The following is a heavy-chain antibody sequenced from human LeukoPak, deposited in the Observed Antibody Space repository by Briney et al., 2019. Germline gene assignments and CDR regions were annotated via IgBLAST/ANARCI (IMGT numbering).Heavy chain of an antibody. CDR3: ARVNGGSGGPDFDY. Sequence: SETLSLTCAVYGGSFSAYYWSWLRQPPGKGLAGIEEINHRGSTNYNPSLKSRVTIAVDTSKNQFSLKLNSVTAADTAVYYCARVNGGSGGPDFDYWGHGTLVTVSS. CDR1: GGSFSAYY. J-gene: IGHJ4*01. D-gene: IGHD3-10*01. CDR2: INHRGST. V-gene: IGHV4-34*01.